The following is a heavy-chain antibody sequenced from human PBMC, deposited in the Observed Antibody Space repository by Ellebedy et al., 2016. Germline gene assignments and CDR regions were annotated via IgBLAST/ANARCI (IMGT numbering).Heavy chain of an antibody. D-gene: IGHD2-15*01. CDR3: ARGVGSGWFDP. Sequence: GGSLRLSCAASGFTFSYSWMHWVRQAPGKGLVWVSRISREGDITNYADSVKGRFTISRDNAENTLSLQMNSLRAEDTAVYYCARGVGSGWFDPWGQGTLVTVSS. V-gene: IGHV3-74*01. J-gene: IGHJ5*02. CDR1: GFTFSYSW. CDR2: ISREGDIT.